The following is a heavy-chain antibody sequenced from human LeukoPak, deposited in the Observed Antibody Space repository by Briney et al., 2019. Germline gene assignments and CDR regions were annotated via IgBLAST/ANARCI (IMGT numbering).Heavy chain of an antibody. CDR1: GFTFSSYA. CDR2: ISGSGGGT. CDR3: AKAPFMITFGGVIAGKPYYFDY. V-gene: IGHV3-23*01. Sequence: PGGSLRLSCAASGFTFSSYAMSWVRQAPGKGLEWVSAISGSGGGTYYADSVKGRITISRDNSKNTLYLQMNSLRAEDTAVYYCAKAPFMITFGGVIAGKPYYFDYWGQGTLVTVSS. D-gene: IGHD3-16*02. J-gene: IGHJ4*02.